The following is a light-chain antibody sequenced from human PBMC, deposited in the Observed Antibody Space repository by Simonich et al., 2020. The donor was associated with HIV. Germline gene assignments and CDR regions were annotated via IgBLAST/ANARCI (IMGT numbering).Light chain of an antibody. CDR3: QQYYSTPLT. Sequence: DIVMTQSPDSLAVSLGERATINCKSSQSVLYNSNNKNYLAWYQQKPGQPPKLLIYWASTRESGVPDRCSGSGSGTDFTLIISSLQAEDVAVYYCQQYYSTPLTFGGGTKVEIK. J-gene: IGKJ4*01. CDR2: WAS. CDR1: QSVLYNSNNKNY. V-gene: IGKV4-1*01.